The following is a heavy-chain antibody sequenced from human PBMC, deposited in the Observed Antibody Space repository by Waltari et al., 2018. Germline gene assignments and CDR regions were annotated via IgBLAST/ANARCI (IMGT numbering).Heavy chain of an antibody. CDR1: GFSFNSFA. Sequence: QAQLVESGGGAVQPGRSLRLSCAASGFSFNSFALHWGRQAPGRGPGWVAVISYDGSKKCYAESVKGRFTISRDNSKNVVYLQVDSLRPEDTAVYYCARDGYSGHLDPWGQGTLVTVSS. CDR3: ARDGYSGHLDP. CDR2: ISYDGSKK. V-gene: IGHV3-30*07. J-gene: IGHJ5*02. D-gene: IGHD5-12*01.